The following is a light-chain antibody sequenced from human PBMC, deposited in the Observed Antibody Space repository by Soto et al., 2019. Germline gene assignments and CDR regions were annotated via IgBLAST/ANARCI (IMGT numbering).Light chain of an antibody. J-gene: IGLJ1*01. CDR3: YSCSRSSGTRYV. Sequence: QSALTQPASVSGSPGQSITISCTGTSSDIGTYNYVSWYQQHPGQAPKLMIYDVSKRPSGVSDRFSGSKSGNTASLTISGLQAEDEDDYYCYSCSRSSGTRYVFGTGTKLTVL. CDR2: DVS. V-gene: IGLV2-14*03. CDR1: SSDIGTYNY.